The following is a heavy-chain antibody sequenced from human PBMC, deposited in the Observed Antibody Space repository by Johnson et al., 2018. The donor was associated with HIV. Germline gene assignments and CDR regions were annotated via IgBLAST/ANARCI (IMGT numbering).Heavy chain of an antibody. CDR1: GFTFSSYG. D-gene: IGHD3-22*01. J-gene: IGHJ3*02. CDR2: IRYDGSNK. V-gene: IGHV3-30*02. CDR3: GGSYYYDSSGYYARNAFDI. Sequence: VQLVESGGGSVKPGESLRLSCAASGFTFSSYGMHWVRQAPGKGLEWVAFIRYDGSNKYYADSVKGRFTISRDNSKNTLYLQMNSLRAEDTAVYYCGGSYYYDSSGYYARNAFDIWGQGTMVTVSS.